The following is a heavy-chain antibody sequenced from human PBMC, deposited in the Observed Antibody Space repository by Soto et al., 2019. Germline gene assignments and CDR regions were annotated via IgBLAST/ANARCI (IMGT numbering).Heavy chain of an antibody. V-gene: IGHV1-69*12. CDR2: IIPIFGTA. CDR1: GGTFSSYA. J-gene: IGHJ6*02. CDR3: ARDQVVATKLYYYYYGMDV. Sequence: QVQLVQSGAEVKKPGSSVKVSCKASGGTFSSYAISWVRQAPGQGLEWMGGIIPIFGTANYAQKFQGRVTITADESTSTVYMELSSLRSEDTAVYYCARDQVVATKLYYYYYGMDVWGQGTTVTVSS. D-gene: IGHD5-12*01.